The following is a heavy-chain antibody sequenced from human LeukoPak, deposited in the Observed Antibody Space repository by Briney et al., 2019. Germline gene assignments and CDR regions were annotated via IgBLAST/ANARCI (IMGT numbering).Heavy chain of an antibody. Sequence: ASVKVSCKASGYTFTGYYMHWVRQAPGQGLEWMGWINPNSGGTNYAQKLQGRVSMTTDTSTSTAYMELRSLRSDDTAVYYCARGTVYYYDSSGHRNDAFDIWGQGTMVTVSS. CDR1: GYTFTGYY. V-gene: IGHV1-2*02. CDR2: INPNSGGT. CDR3: ARGTVYYYDSSGHRNDAFDI. D-gene: IGHD3-22*01. J-gene: IGHJ3*02.